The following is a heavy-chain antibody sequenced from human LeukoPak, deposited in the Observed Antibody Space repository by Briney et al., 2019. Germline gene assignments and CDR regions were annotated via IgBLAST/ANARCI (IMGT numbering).Heavy chain of an antibody. J-gene: IGHJ3*02. V-gene: IGHV3-74*01. CDR3: ARVQGHPPNGLDI. CDR1: GFTFRTYW. D-gene: IGHD2-8*01. Sequence: GGSLRLSCAAPGFTFRTYWMHWVRQVPGKGLVWVSRINSDGSSTSYADAVKGRFTISRDNAKNTAYLQMNSLRAEDTAVYYCARVQGHPPNGLDIWGQGTMVTVSS. CDR2: INSDGSST.